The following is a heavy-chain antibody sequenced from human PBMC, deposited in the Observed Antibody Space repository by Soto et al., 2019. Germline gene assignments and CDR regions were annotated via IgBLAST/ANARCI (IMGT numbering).Heavy chain of an antibody. D-gene: IGHD3-10*01. Sequence: SETLSLTCTVSGGSISSYYWSWIRQPPGKGLEWIGYIYYSGSTNYNPSLKSRVTISVDTSKNQFSLKLSSVTAADTAVYYCARLDPMVRGVIIYAFDIWGQGTMVTLSS. CDR2: IYYSGST. V-gene: IGHV4-59*08. J-gene: IGHJ3*02. CDR1: GGSISSYY. CDR3: ARLDPMVRGVIIYAFDI.